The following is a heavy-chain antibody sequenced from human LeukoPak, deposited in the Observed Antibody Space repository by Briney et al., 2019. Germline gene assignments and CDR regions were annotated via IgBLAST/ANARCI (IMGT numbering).Heavy chain of an antibody. J-gene: IGHJ6*02. CDR2: ISGSGGST. Sequence: PGGSLRLSCAASGFTFSSYAMSWVRQAPGKGLEWVSAISGSGGSTYCADSVKGRFTISRDNSKDTLYLQMNSLRAEDTAVYYCAKAQDIVVVPAADYYYGMDVWGQGTTVTVSS. CDR1: GFTFSSYA. D-gene: IGHD2-2*01. CDR3: AKAQDIVVVPAADYYYGMDV. V-gene: IGHV3-23*01.